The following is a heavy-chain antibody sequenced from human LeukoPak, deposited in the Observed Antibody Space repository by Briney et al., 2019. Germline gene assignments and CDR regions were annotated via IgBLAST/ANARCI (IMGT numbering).Heavy chain of an antibody. CDR3: ARTGGNTIFGVVIIREFDY. V-gene: IGHV7-4-1*04. CDR1: GYTFTSYA. Sequence: ASVKVSCKASGYTFTSYAMNWVRQAPGQGLEWMGWINTNTGNPTYAQGFTGRFVFSLDTSVSMAYLQISSLKAEDTAVYYCARTGGNTIFGVVIIREFDYWGQGTLVTVSS. CDR2: INTNTGNP. D-gene: IGHD3-3*01. J-gene: IGHJ4*02.